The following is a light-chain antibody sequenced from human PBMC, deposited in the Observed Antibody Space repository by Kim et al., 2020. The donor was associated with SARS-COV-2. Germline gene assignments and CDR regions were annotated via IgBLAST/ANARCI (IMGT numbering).Light chain of an antibody. CDR2: GAS. CDR1: QSVGDN. CDR3: QQYNNWPLT. J-gene: IGKJ2*01. V-gene: IGKV3-15*01. Sequence: VSPGERATRPGRASQSVGDNLAWYQQKPGQAPRLLISGASTRATDFPARFSGSGSGTEFTLTISSLQSEDFAFYYCQQYNNWPLTFGQGTKVDIK.